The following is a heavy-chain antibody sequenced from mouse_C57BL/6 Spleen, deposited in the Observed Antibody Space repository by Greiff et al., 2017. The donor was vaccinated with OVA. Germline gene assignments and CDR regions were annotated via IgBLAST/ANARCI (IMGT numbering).Heavy chain of an antibody. Sequence: QVQLQQPGAELVRPGSSVKLSCKASGYTFTSYWMHWVKQRPIQGLEWIGNIDPSDSATHYNQKFKDKATLTVDKPSSTAYMQLSSLTSEDAAVYYCARSTAQATLDYWGQGTTLTVSS. D-gene: IGHD3-2*02. CDR3: ARSTAQATLDY. CDR1: GYTFTSYW. CDR2: IDPSDSAT. J-gene: IGHJ2*01. V-gene: IGHV1-52*01.